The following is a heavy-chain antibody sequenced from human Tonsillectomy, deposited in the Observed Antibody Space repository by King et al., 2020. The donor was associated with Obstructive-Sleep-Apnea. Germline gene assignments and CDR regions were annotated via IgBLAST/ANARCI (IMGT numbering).Heavy chain of an antibody. J-gene: IGHJ4*02. V-gene: IGHV3-11*06. D-gene: IGHD1-26*01. Sequence: VQLVESGGGLVKPGGSLRLSCAASGFAFSDYYMNWIRQAPGKGLEWVSYISGASSHTEYADSVKGRFTIPRDNTKNSVYLQMKSLRVDDTAVYYCARDRGVGASGFDYWGQGTLVTVSS. CDR1: GFAFSDYY. CDR3: ARDRGVGASGFDY. CDR2: ISGASSHT.